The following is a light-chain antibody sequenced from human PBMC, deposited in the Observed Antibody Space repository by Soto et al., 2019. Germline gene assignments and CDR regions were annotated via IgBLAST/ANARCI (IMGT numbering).Light chain of an antibody. CDR2: DAS. CDR1: QSVGSS. V-gene: IGKV3-11*01. CDR3: QQRTNWPLT. J-gene: IGKJ4*01. Sequence: EIVLTQSPATLSLSPGERATLSCRASQSVGSSLAWYQQKRGQAPRLLIYDASNRATAIPARFSGSGSGTDFTLTISSLEPEDFAVYYCQQRTNWPLTFGGGTKVEIK.